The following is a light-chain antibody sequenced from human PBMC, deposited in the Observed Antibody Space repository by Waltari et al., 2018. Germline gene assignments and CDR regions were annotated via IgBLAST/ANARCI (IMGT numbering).Light chain of an antibody. J-gene: IGKJ5*01. Sequence: DIQMTQSPSSLSASVGDRVTITCRTSQSISSYLNWYQQKPGKAPKLLIYAASSLQRGVPSRFSGSGSGTDFTLTISSLQPEDFATYYCQQSYSTPGITFGQGTRLEIK. CDR2: AAS. V-gene: IGKV1-39*01. CDR3: QQSYSTPGIT. CDR1: QSISSY.